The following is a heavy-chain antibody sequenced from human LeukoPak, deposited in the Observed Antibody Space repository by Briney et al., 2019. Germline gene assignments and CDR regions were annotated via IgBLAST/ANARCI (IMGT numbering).Heavy chain of an antibody. D-gene: IGHD2-21*01. Sequence: SETLSLTCAVYGGSFSGYYWSWIRQPPGKGLEWIGEINHSGSTNYNPSLKSRVTISVDTSKNQFSLKLSSVTAADTAVYYCGRVIAGAWFDPWGQGTLVTVSS. J-gene: IGHJ5*02. CDR3: GRVIAGAWFDP. V-gene: IGHV4-34*01. CDR2: INHSGST. CDR1: GGSFSGYY.